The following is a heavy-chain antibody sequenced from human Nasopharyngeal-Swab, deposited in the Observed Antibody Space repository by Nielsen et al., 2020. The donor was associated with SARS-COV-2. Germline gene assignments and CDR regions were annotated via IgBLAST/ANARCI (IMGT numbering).Heavy chain of an antibody. Sequence: SETLSLTCTVSGDSIAYSTFYWGWIRQPPGKGLEWNGNNYYNGNTYQNPSLKSRLTISVDKSKNQFSLQLSSVTAADTAVYYCVRSSSWYYFDYWAQGTQVTVSS. CDR2: NYYNGNT. D-gene: IGHD6-13*01. J-gene: IGHJ4*02. CDR3: VRSSSWYYFDY. CDR1: GDSIAYSTFY. V-gene: IGHV4-39*01.